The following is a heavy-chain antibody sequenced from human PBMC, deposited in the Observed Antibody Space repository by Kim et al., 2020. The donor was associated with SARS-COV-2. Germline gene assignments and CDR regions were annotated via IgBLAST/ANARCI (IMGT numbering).Heavy chain of an antibody. D-gene: IGHD6-19*01. CDR3: ARDLAGHSSGWPEGY. V-gene: IGHV3-21*01. J-gene: IGHJ4*02. CDR2: ISSSSSYI. Sequence: GGSLRLSCAASGFTFSSYSMNWVRQAPGKGLEWVSSISSSSSYIYYADSVKGRFTISRDNAKNSLYLQMNSLRAEDTAVYYCARDLAGHSSGWPEGYWGQGTLVTVSS. CDR1: GFTFSSYS.